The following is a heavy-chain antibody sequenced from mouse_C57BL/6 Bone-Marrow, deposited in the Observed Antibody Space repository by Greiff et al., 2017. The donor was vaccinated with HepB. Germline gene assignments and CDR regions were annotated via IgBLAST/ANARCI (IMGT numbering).Heavy chain of an antibody. Sequence: EVKLEESGGGLVKPGGSLKLSCAASGFTFSSYAMSWVRQTPEKRLEWVATISDGGSYTYYPDNVKGRFTISRDNAKNNLYLQMSHLKSEDTAMYYCARGDYYGSSWYFDVWGTGTTVTVSS. CDR3: ARGDYYGSSWYFDV. J-gene: IGHJ1*03. V-gene: IGHV5-4*03. CDR2: ISDGGSYT. D-gene: IGHD1-1*01. CDR1: GFTFSSYA.